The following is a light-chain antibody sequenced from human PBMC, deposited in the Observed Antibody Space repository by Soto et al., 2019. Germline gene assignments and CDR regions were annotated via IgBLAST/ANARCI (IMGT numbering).Light chain of an antibody. CDR1: SSNIGSNY. CDR2: RNT. Sequence: QSVLTQPPSASGTPGQRVTISCSGSSSNIGSNYVYWYQQLPGTAPKLLIYRNTQRPSGVPDPFSGSKSGTSASLAIRGLRYEDEDDYYCAAWDDSLSGQVFGTGTKLTVL. V-gene: IGLV1-47*01. CDR3: AAWDDSLSGQV. J-gene: IGLJ1*01.